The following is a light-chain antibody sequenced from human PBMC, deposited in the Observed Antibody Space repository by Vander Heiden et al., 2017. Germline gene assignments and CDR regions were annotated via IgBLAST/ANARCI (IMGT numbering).Light chain of an antibody. J-gene: IGKJ4*01. CDR3: QQTCRTQLK. Sequence: DIQSTQPPSSPSASVGDRVTITCRERHRISNYLNWSQQKPGKAPNLMICAGYRLETGVASRFSGSGAGREFTLTISSVQAEDFGTYYCQQTCRTQLKVGGGNKVEIK. CDR1: HRISNY. V-gene: IGKV1-39*01. CDR2: AGY.